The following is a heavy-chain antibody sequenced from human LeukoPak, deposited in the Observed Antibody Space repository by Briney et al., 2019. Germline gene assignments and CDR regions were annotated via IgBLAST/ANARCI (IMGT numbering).Heavy chain of an antibody. V-gene: IGHV4-59*01. Sequence: SETLSLTCTVSGGSISSYYWSWIRQPPGKGLEWIGDIYYSGSTNYNPSLKSRVTISVDTSKNQFSLKLSSVTAADTAVYYCATESFRRDGYNGLGVYAFDIWGQGTMVTLSS. CDR3: ATESFRRDGYNGLGVYAFDI. CDR2: IYYSGST. J-gene: IGHJ3*02. D-gene: IGHD6-25*01. CDR1: GGSISSYY.